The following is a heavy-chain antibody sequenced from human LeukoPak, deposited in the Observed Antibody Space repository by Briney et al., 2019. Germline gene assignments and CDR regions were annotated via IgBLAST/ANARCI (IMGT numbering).Heavy chain of an antibody. V-gene: IGHV3-23*01. CDR3: AKQLGYCSDGSCYFPY. CDR2: ISNNGGYT. Sequence: GGSLRLSSAASGFTFSSSAMSWVRQAPGKGLEWVSAISNNGGYTYYADSVQGRFTISRDNSKSTLCLQMNSLRAEDTAVYYCAKQLGYCSDGSCYFPYWGQGTLVTVSS. CDR1: GFTFSSSA. J-gene: IGHJ4*02. D-gene: IGHD2-15*01.